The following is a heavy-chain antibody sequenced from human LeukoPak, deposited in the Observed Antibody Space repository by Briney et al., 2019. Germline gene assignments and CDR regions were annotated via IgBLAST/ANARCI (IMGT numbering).Heavy chain of an antibody. V-gene: IGHV3-48*04. J-gene: IGHJ3*02. CDR1: GFMFRSYG. CDR2: ISSSGSTI. D-gene: IGHD3-16*01. Sequence: GGSLRLSCAASGFMFRSYGMHWVRQAPGKGLEWVSYISSSGSTIYYADSVKGRFTISRDNAKNSLYLQMNSLRAEDTALYYCARESGGSYGAFDIWGQGTMVTVSS. CDR3: ARESGGSYGAFDI.